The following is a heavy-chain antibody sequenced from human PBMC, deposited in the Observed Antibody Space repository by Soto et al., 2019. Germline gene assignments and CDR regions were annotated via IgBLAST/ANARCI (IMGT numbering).Heavy chain of an antibody. J-gene: IGHJ4*02. CDR3: ARQRDYYDSSGVFGN. V-gene: IGHV4-61*05. CDR1: GGSLSSSSYY. D-gene: IGHD3-22*01. Sequence: SDTLSLTCTVSGGSLSSSSYYWGWIRQPPGKGLEWIGYIYYSGSTNYNPSLKSRVTISVDTSKNQFSLKLSSVTAADTAVYYCARQRDYYDSSGVFGNWGQGTLVNVSS. CDR2: IYYSGST.